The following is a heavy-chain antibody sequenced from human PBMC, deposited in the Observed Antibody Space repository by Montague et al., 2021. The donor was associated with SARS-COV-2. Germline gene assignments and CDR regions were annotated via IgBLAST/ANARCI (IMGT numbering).Heavy chain of an antibody. CDR3: ARHWGIAAAGN. V-gene: IGHV4-39*01. J-gene: IGHJ4*02. CDR2: INYSGTT. Sequence: SETRSLTCSVSGGSITDRTYYWRCIRQSPGKGLEWIGAINYSGTTYYNPSLKSRVTISLDTAKNQFSLKMTSVTAADTAVYYCARHWGIAAAGNWGQGTLVTVSS. CDR1: GGSITDRTYY. D-gene: IGHD6-13*01.